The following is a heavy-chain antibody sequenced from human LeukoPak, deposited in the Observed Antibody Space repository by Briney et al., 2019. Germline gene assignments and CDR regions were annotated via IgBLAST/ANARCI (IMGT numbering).Heavy chain of an antibody. CDR1: GFTFSSYG. CDR2: MSYDGSNK. J-gene: IGHJ4*02. Sequence: GGSLRLSCAASGFTFSSYGMHWVRQAPGKGLEWVAVMSYDGSNKYYADSVKGRFTISRDNSKNTLYLQMDSLRAEDTAVYYCAKDLEPSYYYDSSAPQGYWGQGTLVTVSS. D-gene: IGHD3-22*01. V-gene: IGHV3-30*18. CDR3: AKDLEPSYYYDSSAPQGY.